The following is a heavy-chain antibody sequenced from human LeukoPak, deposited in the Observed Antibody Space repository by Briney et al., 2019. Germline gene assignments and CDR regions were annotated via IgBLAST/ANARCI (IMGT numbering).Heavy chain of an antibody. CDR2: IKGDGSDT. CDR1: GFTFSSYW. V-gene: IGHV3-74*01. CDR3: ARLGDYSNAHWFDP. D-gene: IGHD4-11*01. J-gene: IGHJ5*02. Sequence: PGGSLRLSCAASGFTFSSYWMHWVRQAPGKGLVWFSRIKGDGSDTTYADSVKGRFTISRDNAKNTLYLQMNSLRAEDTALYYCARLGDYSNAHWFDPWGQGTLVTVSS.